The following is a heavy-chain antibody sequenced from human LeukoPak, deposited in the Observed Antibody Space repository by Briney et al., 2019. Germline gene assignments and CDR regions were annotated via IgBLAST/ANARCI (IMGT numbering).Heavy chain of an antibody. CDR3: ASAAGWLRFDF. J-gene: IGHJ4*02. CDR2: IYYSGGT. V-gene: IGHV4-59*08. D-gene: IGHD6-19*01. CDR1: GGSVSTYY. Sequence: SETLSLTCTVSGGSVSTYYWSWIRQPPGKGLEWIGNIYYSGGTNYNPSLKSRVTISLDTSKNQFSLKLSSVTAADTAVYYCASAAGWLRFDFWGQGTLVTVSS.